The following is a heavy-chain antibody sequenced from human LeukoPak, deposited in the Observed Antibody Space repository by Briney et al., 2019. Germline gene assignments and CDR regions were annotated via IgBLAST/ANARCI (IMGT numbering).Heavy chain of an antibody. CDR1: GGSISSSSYY. CDR3: ARSYCSSTSCYLHYFDY. Sequence: SETLSLTCTVSGGSISSSSYYWGWIRQPPGKGLEWIGSIYYSGSTYYNPSLRSRATISVDTSKNQFSLKLSSVTAADTAVYYCARSYCSSTSCYLHYFDYWGQGTLVTVSS. CDR2: IYYSGST. J-gene: IGHJ4*02. V-gene: IGHV4-39*07. D-gene: IGHD2-2*01.